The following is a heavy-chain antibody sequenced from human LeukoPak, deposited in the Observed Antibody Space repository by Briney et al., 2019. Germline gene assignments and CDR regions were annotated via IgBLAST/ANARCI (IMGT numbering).Heavy chain of an antibody. D-gene: IGHD5-12*01. V-gene: IGHV3-21*01. CDR2: ISSGGSYI. CDR1: GFTFSNYN. J-gene: IGHJ4*02. CDR3: ARAVVGSGYDYFDY. Sequence: GGSLRLSCAASGFTFSNYNMNWVRPAPGKGLEWVSFISSGGSYIYYTDSVKGRFTISRDNAKNSLFLQMNSLRAEDTAVYFCARAVVGSGYDYFDYWGQGTLVTVSS.